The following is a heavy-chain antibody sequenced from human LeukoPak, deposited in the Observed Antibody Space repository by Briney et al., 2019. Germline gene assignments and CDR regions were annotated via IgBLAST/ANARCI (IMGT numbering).Heavy chain of an antibody. J-gene: IGHJ6*03. Sequence: PSETLSLTCAVYGWSFSDYSWSWIRQPPGKGLEWIGEINNSGGTNPNPSLVSLIIMSVNSSKNPFSPKVSPMTAANTAVYYRARVRYSCSINDWSRIALGAYPTKYHYYRDVWGKGTTVIVSS. CDR2: INNSGGT. CDR1: GWSFSDYS. D-gene: IGHD5-18*01. CDR3: ARVRYSCSINDWSRIALGAYPTKYHYYRDV. V-gene: IGHV4-34*01.